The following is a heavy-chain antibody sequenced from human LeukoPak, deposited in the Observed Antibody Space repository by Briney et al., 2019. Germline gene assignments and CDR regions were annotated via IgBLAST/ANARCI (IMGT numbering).Heavy chain of an antibody. CDR1: GFTVSSNY. D-gene: IGHD4-17*01. J-gene: IGHJ4*02. V-gene: IGHV3-66*01. CDR3: ARDPVRLAGY. Sequence: PGGSLRLSCAASGFTVSSNYMSWVRQAPGKGLEWVSVIYSGGNTYYADSVKGRFTTSRDNSKNTVYLQMNSLRAEDTAVYYCARDPVRLAGYWGQGALVTVSS. CDR2: IYSGGNT.